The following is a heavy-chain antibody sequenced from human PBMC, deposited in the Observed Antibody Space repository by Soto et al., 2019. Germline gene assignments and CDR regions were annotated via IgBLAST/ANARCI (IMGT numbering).Heavy chain of an antibody. D-gene: IGHD2-2*01. CDR2: ISSSGSTI. Sequence: GGSLRLSCAASGFTFSDYYMSWIRQAPGKGLEWVSYISSSGSTIYYADSVKGRFTISRDNAKNSPYLQMNSLRAEDTAVYYCARAQGCSSTSCYDWYFDLWGRGTLVTVSS. CDR1: GFTFSDYY. V-gene: IGHV3-11*01. CDR3: ARAQGCSSTSCYDWYFDL. J-gene: IGHJ2*01.